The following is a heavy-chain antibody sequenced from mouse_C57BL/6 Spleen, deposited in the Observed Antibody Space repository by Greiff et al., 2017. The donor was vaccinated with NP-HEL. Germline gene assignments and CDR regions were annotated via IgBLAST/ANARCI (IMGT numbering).Heavy chain of an antibody. V-gene: IGHV1-82*01. D-gene: IGHD1-1*01. CDR3: ARSDYYGSRCFDY. CDR2: IYPGDGDT. Sequence: QVQLKQSGPELVKPGASVKISCKASGYAFSSSWMNWVKQRPGKGLEWIGRIYPGDGDTNYNGKFKGKATLTADKSSSTAYMQLSSLTSEDSAVYFCARSDYYGSRCFDYWGQGTTLTVSS. J-gene: IGHJ2*01. CDR1: GYAFSSSW.